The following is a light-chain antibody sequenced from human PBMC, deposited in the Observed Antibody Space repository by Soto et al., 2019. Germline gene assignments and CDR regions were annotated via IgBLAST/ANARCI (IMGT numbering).Light chain of an antibody. V-gene: IGKV1-39*01. J-gene: IGKJ3*01. CDR2: AAS. Sequence: DIQMTQSPSSLSASVGDRVTITCRASQSISSYLNWHQQKPGKAPKLLIYAASSLHSGVPSRFSGSGSGTDFTLTISSLQPEDFATYYCQQSYSTPGTFGPGTKVDIK. CDR1: QSISSY. CDR3: QQSYSTPGT.